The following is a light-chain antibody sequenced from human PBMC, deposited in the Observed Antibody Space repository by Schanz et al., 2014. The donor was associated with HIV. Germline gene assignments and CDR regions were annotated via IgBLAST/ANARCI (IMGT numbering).Light chain of an antibody. Sequence: DIQMTQSPPSLSGSVGDRVTLTCRASQKIDSHLNWYQQRRGEAPKLLISGASTLQRGVPSRFSGSGSGTAFTLTISSLQPGDFTTYFCQQSYTTPYTFGQGTKVE. CDR1: QKIDSH. J-gene: IGKJ2*01. CDR3: QQSYTTPYT. CDR2: GAS. V-gene: IGKV1-39*01.